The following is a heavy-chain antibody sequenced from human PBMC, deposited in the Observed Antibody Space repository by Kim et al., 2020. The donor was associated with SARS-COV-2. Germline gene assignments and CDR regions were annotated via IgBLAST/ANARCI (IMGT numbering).Heavy chain of an antibody. J-gene: IGHJ6*02. CDR1: GYSFTSYW. CDR2: IYPGDSDT. Sequence: GESLKISCKGSGYSFTSYWIGWVRQMPGKGLEWMGIIYPGDSDTRYSPSFQGQVTISADKSISTAYLQWSSLKASDTAMYYCARHEGLRNTYYYYGMDVWGQGTTVTVSS. CDR3: ARHEGLRNTYYYYGMDV. D-gene: IGHD5-12*01. V-gene: IGHV5-51*01.